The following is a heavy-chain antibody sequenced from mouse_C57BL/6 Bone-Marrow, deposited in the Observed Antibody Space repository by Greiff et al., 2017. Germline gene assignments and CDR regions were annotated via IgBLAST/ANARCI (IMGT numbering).Heavy chain of an antibody. Sequence: EVKLMESGGGLVKPGGSLKLSCAASGFTFSDYGMHWVRQAPEKGLEWVAYISSGSSTIYYADTVKGRFTISRDNAKNTLFLQMTSLRSEDTAMYYCASPYGSSHFDYWGQGTTLTVSS. V-gene: IGHV5-17*01. CDR3: ASPYGSSHFDY. J-gene: IGHJ2*01. CDR2: ISSGSSTI. CDR1: GFTFSDYG. D-gene: IGHD1-1*01.